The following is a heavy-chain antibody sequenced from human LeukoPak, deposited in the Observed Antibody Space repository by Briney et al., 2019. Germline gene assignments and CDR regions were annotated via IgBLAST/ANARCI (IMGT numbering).Heavy chain of an antibody. CDR2: ISGSGGST. D-gene: IGHD6-13*01. CDR3: AKGGVRYSSSWYYFDY. J-gene: IGHJ4*02. V-gene: IGHV3-23*01. CDR1: GLTFSSYA. Sequence: GGSLRLSCAASGLTFSSYAMSWVRQAPGKGLEWVSAISGSGGSTYYADFVKGRFTISRDNSKNTLYLQMNSLRAEDTAVYYCAKGGVRYSSSWYYFDYWGQGTLVTVSS.